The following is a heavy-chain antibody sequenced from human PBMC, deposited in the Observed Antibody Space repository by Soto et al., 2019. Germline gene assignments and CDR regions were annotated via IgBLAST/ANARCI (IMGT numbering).Heavy chain of an antibody. J-gene: IGHJ4*02. Sequence: ASVKVSCKASGYTFTSYGISWVRQAPGQGLEWMGWISAYNGNTNYAQKLQGRVTMTTDTSTSTAYMELRSLRSDDTAVYYCAREGLYYDSSGPDYFDYWGQGTLVTVSS. CDR1: GYTFTSYG. D-gene: IGHD3-22*01. V-gene: IGHV1-18*01. CDR3: AREGLYYDSSGPDYFDY. CDR2: ISAYNGNT.